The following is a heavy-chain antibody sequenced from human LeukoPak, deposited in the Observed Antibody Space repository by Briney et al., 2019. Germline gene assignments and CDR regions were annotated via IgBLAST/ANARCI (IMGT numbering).Heavy chain of an antibody. CDR1: GGSFSGYY. V-gene: IGHV4-34*01. CDR3: ARGARIAAAPYLDY. CDR2: INHSGST. Sequence: SETLSLTCAVYGGSFSGYYWSWIRQPPGKGLEWIGEINHSGSTNYNPSLKSRVTISVDTSKNQFSLKLSSVTAADTAVYYCARGARIAAAPYLDYRGQGTLVTVSS. D-gene: IGHD6-13*01. J-gene: IGHJ4*02.